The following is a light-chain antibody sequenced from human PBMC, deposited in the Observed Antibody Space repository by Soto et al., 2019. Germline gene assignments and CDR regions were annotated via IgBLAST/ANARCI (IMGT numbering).Light chain of an antibody. CDR3: QQYDNGWT. CDR1: QSISNW. V-gene: IGKV1-5*03. CDR2: KAS. J-gene: IGKJ1*01. Sequence: DIQMTQSPSTLSASVGDRVTITCRASQSISNWLAWYQQKPGKAPKLLIYKASSLESGVPSRFSGSGSGTEFTLTISSLQPDDFVTYYCQQYDNGWTFGQGTKVEIK.